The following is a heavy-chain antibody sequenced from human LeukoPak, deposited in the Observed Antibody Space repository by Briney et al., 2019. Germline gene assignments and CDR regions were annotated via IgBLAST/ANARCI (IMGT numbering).Heavy chain of an antibody. CDR2: ISYDGSNK. CDR3: ALTKYSSGWPFDF. D-gene: IGHD6-19*01. V-gene: IGHV3-30-3*01. J-gene: IGHJ4*02. Sequence: GGSLRLSCAASGFTFSSYAMHWVRQAPGKGLEWVAVISYDGSNKYYADSVKGRFTISRDNAKNTLYLQMNSLRAEDTAVYYCALTKYSSGWPFDFWGQGTLVTVSS. CDR1: GFTFSSYA.